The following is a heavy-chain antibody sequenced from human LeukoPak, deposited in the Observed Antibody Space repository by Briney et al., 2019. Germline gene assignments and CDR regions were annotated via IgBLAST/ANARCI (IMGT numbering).Heavy chain of an antibody. CDR2: IYYSGST. D-gene: IGHD1-26*01. Sequence: SETLSLTCTVSGGSISSSSYYWGWIRQPPGEGLEWIGSIYYSGSTYYNPSLKSRVTISVDTSKNQFSLKLSSVTAADTAVYYCARRGMGATPFGYWGQGTLVTVSS. V-gene: IGHV4-39*01. CDR1: GGSISSSSYY. J-gene: IGHJ4*02. CDR3: ARRGMGATPFGY.